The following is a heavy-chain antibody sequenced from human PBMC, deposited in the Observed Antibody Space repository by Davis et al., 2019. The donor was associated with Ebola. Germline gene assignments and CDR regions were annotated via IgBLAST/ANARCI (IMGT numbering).Heavy chain of an antibody. Sequence: GESLKISCAASGFTFSSYSMNWVRQAPGKGLEWVSVIYSGGSTYYADSVKGRFTISRHNSKNTLYLQMNSLRAEDTAVYYCARGTSAYYYGMDVWGQGTTVTVSS. D-gene: IGHD1-1*01. CDR3: ARGTSAYYYGMDV. V-gene: IGHV3-53*04. J-gene: IGHJ6*02. CDR1: GFTFSSYS. CDR2: IYSGGST.